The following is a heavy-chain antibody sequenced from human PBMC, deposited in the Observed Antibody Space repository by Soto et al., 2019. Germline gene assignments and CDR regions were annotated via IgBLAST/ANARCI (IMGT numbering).Heavy chain of an antibody. J-gene: IGHJ4*02. Sequence: VASVKVSCKVSGYTLTELSMHWVRQAPGKGLEWMGGFDPEDGETIYAQKFQGRVTMTEDTSTDTAYMELSSLRSEDTAVYYCATFHGSSWYTSYFDYWGQGTQVTVSS. D-gene: IGHD6-13*01. V-gene: IGHV1-24*01. CDR2: FDPEDGET. CDR3: ATFHGSSWYTSYFDY. CDR1: GYTLTELS.